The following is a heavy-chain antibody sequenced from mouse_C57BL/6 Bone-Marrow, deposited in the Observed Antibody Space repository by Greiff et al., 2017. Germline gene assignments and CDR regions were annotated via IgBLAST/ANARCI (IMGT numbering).Heavy chain of an antibody. V-gene: IGHV2-9-1*01. Sequence: QVQLKESGPGLVAPSQSLSITCTVSGFSLTSYAISWVRQPPGKGLEWLGGIWTGGGTNYNSALKSRLGISKDNSKCQVFLKMNSLQTDDTARYYCARHYGKPLWYFDVWGTGTTVTVSS. J-gene: IGHJ1*03. CDR2: IWTGGGT. D-gene: IGHD2-1*01. CDR3: ARHYGKPLWYFDV. CDR1: GFSLTSYA.